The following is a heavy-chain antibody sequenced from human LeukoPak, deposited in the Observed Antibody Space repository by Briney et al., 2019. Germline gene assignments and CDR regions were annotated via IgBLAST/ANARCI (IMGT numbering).Heavy chain of an antibody. V-gene: IGHV1-69*13. J-gene: IGHJ4*02. Sequence: SVKVSCKASGGTFSSYAISWVRQAPGQGLEWMGGIIPIFGTANYAQKFQGRVTITADESTSTAYMELSSLRSEDTAVYYCASSITLTIFGVVKEYYFDYWGQGTLVTVSS. CDR3: ASSITLTIFGVVKEYYFDY. D-gene: IGHD3-3*01. CDR1: GGTFSSYA. CDR2: IIPIFGTA.